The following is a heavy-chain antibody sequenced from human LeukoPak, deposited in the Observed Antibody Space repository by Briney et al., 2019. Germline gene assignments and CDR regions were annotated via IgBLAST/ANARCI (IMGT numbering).Heavy chain of an antibody. CDR2: INPNSGGK. Sequence: GASVKVSCKASGYTFTGDYMHWVRRAPGQGLGWMGWINPNSGGKNYAQKFQGRVTMTRDTSISTAYMELSRLRSDDTAVYYCARDWGGEAVPAAMAYWGQGTLVTVSS. D-gene: IGHD2-2*01. CDR1: GYTFTGDY. J-gene: IGHJ4*02. V-gene: IGHV1-2*02. CDR3: ARDWGGEAVPAAMAY.